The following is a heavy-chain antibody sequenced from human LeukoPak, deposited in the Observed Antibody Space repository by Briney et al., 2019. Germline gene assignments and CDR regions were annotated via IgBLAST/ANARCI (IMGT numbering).Heavy chain of an antibody. D-gene: IGHD5-12*01. CDR1: GYTFTDYY. V-gene: IGHV1-2*02. Sequence: ASVKVSCKASGYTFTDYYMHWVRQAPGQGLEWMGWINPNSGGTNYAQKFQGRVTITRDASIDTAYMQLSRLRSDDTAVYYCAKDRYGDYEAPFHYYMDAWGRGTTVTVSS. CDR2: INPNSGGT. J-gene: IGHJ6*03. CDR3: AKDRYGDYEAPFHYYMDA.